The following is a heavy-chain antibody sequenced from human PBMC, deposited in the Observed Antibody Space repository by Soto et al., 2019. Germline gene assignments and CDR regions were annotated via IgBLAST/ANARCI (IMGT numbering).Heavy chain of an antibody. D-gene: IGHD2-15*01. CDR3: AKRGHNFFDY. J-gene: IGHJ4*02. V-gene: IGHV3-23*01. CDR1: GFPFSSSI. Sequence: EVQLLESGGGLVQPGGSLRLSCAASGFPFSSSIMTWVRQAPGKGLEWVSTFSGASGNTYYADSVKGRFTISRDNSKNTLYLQMNSLRAEDTAVYYCAKRGHNFFDYWGQGTLVTVSS. CDR2: FSGASGNT.